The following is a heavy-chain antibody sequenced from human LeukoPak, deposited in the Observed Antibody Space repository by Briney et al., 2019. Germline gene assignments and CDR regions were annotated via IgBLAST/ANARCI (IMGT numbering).Heavy chain of an antibody. CDR1: GGSISSYY. V-gene: IGHV4-59*08. CDR2: IYYSGST. Sequence: PSETLSLTCTASGGSISSYYWSWIRQPPGKGLEWIGYIYYSGSTNYNPSLKSRVTISVDTSKNQFSLKLSSVTAADTAVYYCARVRFGGKNWFDPWGQGTLVTVSS. D-gene: IGHD3-10*01. J-gene: IGHJ5*02. CDR3: ARVRFGGKNWFDP.